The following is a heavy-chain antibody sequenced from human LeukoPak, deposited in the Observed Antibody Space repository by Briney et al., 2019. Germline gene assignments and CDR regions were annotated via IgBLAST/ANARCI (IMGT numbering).Heavy chain of an antibody. CDR1: GFTFSSYS. J-gene: IGHJ4*02. D-gene: IGHD3-22*01. Sequence: GGSLRLSCAASGFTFSSYSMNWVRQAPGKGLEWVSAISGSGGSTYYADSVKGRFTISRDNSKNTLYLQMNSLRAEDTAVYYCANRAYYDSSGYYYPYYFDYWGQGTLVTVSS. V-gene: IGHV3-23*01. CDR3: ANRAYYDSSGYYYPYYFDY. CDR2: ISGSGGST.